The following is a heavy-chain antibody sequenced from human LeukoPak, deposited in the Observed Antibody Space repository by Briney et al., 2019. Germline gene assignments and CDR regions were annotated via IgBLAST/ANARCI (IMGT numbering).Heavy chain of an antibody. V-gene: IGHV3-30*02. J-gene: IGHJ4*02. D-gene: IGHD3-10*01. Sequence: GGSLRLSCAASGCTFSSYGMHWVRQAPGKGLEWVAFIRYDGSKKYYADSVKGRFAISRDNSKNTLYLQMNSLRAEDTAVYYCARNNYYGSGSYYVYWGQGTLVTVSS. CDR1: GCTFSSYG. CDR3: ARNNYYGSGSYYVY. CDR2: IRYDGSKK.